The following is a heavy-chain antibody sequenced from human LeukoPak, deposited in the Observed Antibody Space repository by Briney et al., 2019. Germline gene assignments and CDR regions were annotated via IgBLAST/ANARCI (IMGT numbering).Heavy chain of an antibody. Sequence: AGSLRLSCAASGFTFSSYSMNWVRQAPGKGLEWVSSINNSSNYIYYADSVKGRFTISRDNAKNSLYLQMNSLRAEDTAVYYCASGASRWSLDVFDIWGQGTMVTVSS. CDR2: INNSSNYI. CDR1: GFTFSSYS. J-gene: IGHJ3*02. V-gene: IGHV3-21*01. D-gene: IGHD6-13*01. CDR3: ASGASRWSLDVFDI.